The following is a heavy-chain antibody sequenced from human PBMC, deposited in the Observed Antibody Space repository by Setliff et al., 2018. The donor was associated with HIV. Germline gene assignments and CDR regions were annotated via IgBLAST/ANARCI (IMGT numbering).Heavy chain of an antibody. J-gene: IGHJ6*03. D-gene: IGHD3-10*01. Sequence: SETMSLTCTVSGGSISSYYWSWIRQPAGKGLEWIGRIYTSGSTNYNPSLTSRVTLSVDTSKNQFSLKLSSVTAADTAVYYCARVLSSGSYYKYYYYMDVWGKGTRVTVSS. CDR2: IYTSGST. CDR1: GGSISSYY. CDR3: ARVLSSGSYYKYYYYMDV. V-gene: IGHV4-4*07.